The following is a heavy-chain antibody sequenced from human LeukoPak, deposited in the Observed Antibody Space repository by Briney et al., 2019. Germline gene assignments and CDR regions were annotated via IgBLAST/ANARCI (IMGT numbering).Heavy chain of an antibody. Sequence: GESLKISCRGSGCSFTSYWIGWVRQMPGKGLVGMVIIYPGDCDTRYSPSFQGQVTFPADKSNRTAYLQWSSLKASDTAIYYCARPPYSSGGDYWGQGTLVTVYS. D-gene: IGHD6-19*01. V-gene: IGHV5-51*01. J-gene: IGHJ4*02. CDR3: ARPPYSSGGDY. CDR1: GCSFTSYW. CDR2: IYPGDCDT.